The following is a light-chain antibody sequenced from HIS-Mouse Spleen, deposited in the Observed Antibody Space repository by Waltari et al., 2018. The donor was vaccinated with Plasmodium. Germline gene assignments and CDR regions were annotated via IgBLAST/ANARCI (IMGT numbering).Light chain of an antibody. Sequence: EIVMTQSPATLSVSPGERATLSCRASQSVSSNLAWYQQKPGQAPRLLIYGASTRATGIPARFSGSGSGTEFTLTISSLQSEYFAVYYCQQYNNCSFTFVPGTKVDIK. CDR1: QSVSSN. J-gene: IGKJ3*01. CDR3: QQYNNCSFT. V-gene: IGKV3-15*01. CDR2: GAS.